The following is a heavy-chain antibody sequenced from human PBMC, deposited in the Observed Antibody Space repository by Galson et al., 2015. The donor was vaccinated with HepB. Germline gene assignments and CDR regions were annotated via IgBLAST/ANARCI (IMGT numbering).Heavy chain of an antibody. CDR1: GYNFTSYW. Sequence: QSGAEVKKPGESLRISCKGSGYNFTSYWINWVRQMPGKGLEWMGRIDPTDSYTNYSPSFQGHVTISADKSITTAYLQWNSLKASDTAMYYCARLVPPFDLLSSGPGAFDIWGQGTMVAVSS. V-gene: IGHV5-10-1*01. D-gene: IGHD3-9*01. CDR3: ARLVPPFDLLSSGPGAFDI. CDR2: IDPTDSYT. J-gene: IGHJ3*02.